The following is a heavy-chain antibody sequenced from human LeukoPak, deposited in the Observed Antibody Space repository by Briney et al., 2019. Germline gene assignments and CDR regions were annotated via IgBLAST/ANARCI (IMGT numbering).Heavy chain of an antibody. D-gene: IGHD3-9*01. CDR2: INPNSGGT. CDR1: GYTFTGYY. CDR3: AGGILTGYYSDDP. Sequence: ASVKVSCKASGYTFTGYYMHWVRQAPGQGLEWMGWINPNSGGTNYAQKFQGRVTMTRDTSISTAYMELSSLRSEDTAVYYCAGGILTGYYSDDPWGQGTLVTVSS. V-gene: IGHV1-2*02. J-gene: IGHJ5*02.